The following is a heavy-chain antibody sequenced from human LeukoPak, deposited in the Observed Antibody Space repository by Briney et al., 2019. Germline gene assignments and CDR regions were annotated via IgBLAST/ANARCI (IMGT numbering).Heavy chain of an antibody. D-gene: IGHD1-7*01. CDR3: ATRLNWNYGGCCEIDY. CDR1: GYTLTELS. Sequence: GASVKVSCKVSGYTLTELSMHWVRQAPGKGLEWMGGFDPEDGETIYAQKFQGRVTMTEDTSTDTAYMELSSLRSEDTAVYYCATRLNWNYGGCCEIDYWGQGTLVTVSS. V-gene: IGHV1-24*01. J-gene: IGHJ4*02. CDR2: FDPEDGET.